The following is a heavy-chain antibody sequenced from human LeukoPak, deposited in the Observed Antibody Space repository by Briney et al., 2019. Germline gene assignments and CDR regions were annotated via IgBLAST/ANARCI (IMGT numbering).Heavy chain of an antibody. Sequence: SETLSLTCAVYGGSFSGYYWSWIRQPPGKGLEWIGEINHSGSTNYNPSHKSRVTISVDTSKNQFSLKLSSVTAADTAVYYCATRGRGYSGYGRLYYFDYWGQGTLVTVSS. CDR1: GGSFSGYY. CDR3: ATRGRGYSGYGRLYYFDY. J-gene: IGHJ4*02. CDR2: INHSGST. V-gene: IGHV4-34*01. D-gene: IGHD5-12*01.